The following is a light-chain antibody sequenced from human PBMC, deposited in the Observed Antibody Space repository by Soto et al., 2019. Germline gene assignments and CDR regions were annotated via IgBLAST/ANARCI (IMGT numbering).Light chain of an antibody. Sequence: DIQMTQSPSSLSASAGGRVTITCRASQTISTYLNWYQQTPGRAPALLISAASTLQSGVPSRFSGSGSGTEFTLTISSLQPQDFATYYCQQSYTSPHTFGQGTKVDIK. V-gene: IGKV1-39*01. CDR2: AAS. CDR1: QTISTY. J-gene: IGKJ2*01. CDR3: QQSYTSPHT.